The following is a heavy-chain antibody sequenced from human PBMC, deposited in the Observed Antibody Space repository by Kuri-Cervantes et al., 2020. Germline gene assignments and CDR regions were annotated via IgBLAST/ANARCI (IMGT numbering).Heavy chain of an antibody. D-gene: IGHD3-22*01. J-gene: IGHJ3*02. CDR1: GDSIDSGDYY. CDR2: IYYSGST. V-gene: IGHV4-39*01. CDR3: ARVDSSGYDPGAFDI. Sequence: SETLSLTCTVSGDSIDSGDYYWGWIRQPPGKGLEWIGSIYYSGSTYYNPSLKSRVTISVDTSKNQFSLKLSSVTAADTAVYYCARVDSSGYDPGAFDIWGQGTMVTVSS.